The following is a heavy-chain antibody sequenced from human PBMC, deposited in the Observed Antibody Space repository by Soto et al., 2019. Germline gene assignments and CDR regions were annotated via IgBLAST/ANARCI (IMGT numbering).Heavy chain of an antibody. CDR3: ARDHGDYFVRRHYFDY. Sequence: SSETLSLTCTVSGGSISSYYWSWIRQPPGKGLEWIGYIYYRGSTNYNPSLKSRVTISVDTSKNQFSLKLSSVTAADTAVYYCARDHGDYFVRRHYFDYWGQGTLVTVSS. CDR2: IYYRGST. J-gene: IGHJ4*02. D-gene: IGHD4-17*01. V-gene: IGHV4-59*01. CDR1: GGSISSYY.